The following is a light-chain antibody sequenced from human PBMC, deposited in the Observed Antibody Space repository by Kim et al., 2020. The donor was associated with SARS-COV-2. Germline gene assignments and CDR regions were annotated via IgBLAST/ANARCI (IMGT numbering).Light chain of an antibody. CDR2: DAS. CDR3: LQRSAWPLT. CDR1: QSVRSL. V-gene: IGKV3-11*01. J-gene: IGKJ4*01. Sequence: EIVLTQSPATLSLSPGERVTLSCRASQSVRSLLAWYQQKPGQAPRLLIYDASKRATGTPARFSGSGSGTDFTLTISSLEPEDFAVYYCLQRSAWPLTFGGGTKVDIK.